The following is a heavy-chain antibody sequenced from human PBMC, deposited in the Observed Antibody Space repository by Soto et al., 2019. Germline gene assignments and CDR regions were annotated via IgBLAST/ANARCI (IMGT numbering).Heavy chain of an antibody. CDR1: GGSISSYY. Sequence: QVQLQESGPGLVKPSETLSLTCTVSGGSISSYYWSWIRQPPGKGLEWIGYIYYSGSTNYNPSLKRRVTISVDTSKNQFSLKMSSATAADPAVYYCARRYGGNLDYWGQGTLVTVSS. D-gene: IGHD1-1*01. CDR2: IYYSGST. J-gene: IGHJ4*02. CDR3: ARRYGGNLDY. V-gene: IGHV4-59*08.